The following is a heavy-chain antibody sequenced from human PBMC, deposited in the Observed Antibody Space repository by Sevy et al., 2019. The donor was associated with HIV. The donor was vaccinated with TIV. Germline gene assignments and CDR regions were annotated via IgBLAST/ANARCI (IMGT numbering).Heavy chain of an antibody. CDR1: GFTFDDYA. CDR2: ISWNSGSI. CDR3: AKDQGKQLANYYYYGMDV. Sequence: GGSLRLSCAASGFTFDDYAMHWVRQAPGKGLEWVSGISWNSGSIGYADSVKGRFTISRDNAKNSLYLQMNSLRAEDKALYYCAKDQGKQLANYYYYGMDVWGQGTTVTVSS. V-gene: IGHV3-9*01. J-gene: IGHJ6*02. D-gene: IGHD6-13*01.